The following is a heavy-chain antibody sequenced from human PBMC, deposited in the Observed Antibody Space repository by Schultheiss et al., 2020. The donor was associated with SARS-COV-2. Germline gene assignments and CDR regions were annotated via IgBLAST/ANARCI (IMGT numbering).Heavy chain of an antibody. CDR2: ISGSGGST. Sequence: GGSLRLSCAASGFTFSSYAMSWVRQAPGKGLEWVSAISGSGGSTYYADSVKGRFTISRDNSKNTLYLQMNSLRAEDTAVYYCAKNDREGPTLMTTVVPFDYWGQGTLVTVSS. CDR1: GFTFSSYA. D-gene: IGHD4-23*01. CDR3: AKNDREGPTLMTTVVPFDY. V-gene: IGHV3-23*01. J-gene: IGHJ4*02.